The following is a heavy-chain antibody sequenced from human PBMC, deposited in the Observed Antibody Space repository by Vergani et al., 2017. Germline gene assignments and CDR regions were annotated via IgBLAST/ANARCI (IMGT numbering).Heavy chain of an antibody. J-gene: IGHJ6*03. CDR1: GFSLTTGGEG. Sequence: QITLRESGPTLVKPTQTLTLTCTFSGFSLTTGGEGVGWIRQPPGRALEWLAFVYWNDDERYSPSLKSRVTITKDTSKNEVILTMTNMDPEDTATYYCARDGDRYCSSTSCYNYYYYYYMDVWGKGTTVTVSS. CDR3: ARDGDRYCSSTSCYNYYYYYYMDV. D-gene: IGHD2-2*02. CDR2: VYWNDDE. V-gene: IGHV2-5*01.